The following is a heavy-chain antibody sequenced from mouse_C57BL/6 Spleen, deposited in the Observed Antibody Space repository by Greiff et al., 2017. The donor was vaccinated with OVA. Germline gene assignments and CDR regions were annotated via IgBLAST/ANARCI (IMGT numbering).Heavy chain of an antibody. J-gene: IGHJ3*01. V-gene: IGHV1-52*01. CDR3: ARGGYDEGSFAY. CDR2: IDPSDSET. CDR1: GYTFTSYW. D-gene: IGHD2-14*01. Sequence: QVQLQQSGAELVRPGSSVKLSCKASGYTFTSYWMHWVKQRPIQGLEWIGNIDPSDSETHYNQKFKDKATLTVDKSSSTAYMQLSSLTSEDSAVYYCARGGYDEGSFAYWGQGTLVTVSA.